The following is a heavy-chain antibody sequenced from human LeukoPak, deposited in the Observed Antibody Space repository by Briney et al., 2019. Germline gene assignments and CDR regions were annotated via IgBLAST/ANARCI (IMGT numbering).Heavy chain of an antibody. J-gene: IGHJ6*03. CDR3: ATSSGNWIQPQYYYYYMDV. CDR2: FDTEDGET. Sequence: ASGKVSCKVSGYTLTELSMHWVRQAPGKGLEWRGGFDTEDGETIYAQKFQGRVTMTEDTSTDTAYMELSRLRSEDTAVYYCATSSGNWIQPQYYYYYMDVWGKGTTVTVSS. D-gene: IGHD1-20*01. V-gene: IGHV1-24*01. CDR1: GYTLTELS.